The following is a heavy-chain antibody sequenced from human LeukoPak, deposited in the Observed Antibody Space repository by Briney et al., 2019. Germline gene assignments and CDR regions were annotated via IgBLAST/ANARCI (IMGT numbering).Heavy chain of an antibody. D-gene: IGHD3-9*01. V-gene: IGHV1-18*01. J-gene: IGHJ4*02. Sequence: ASVKVSCKASGYTFTSYGISWVRRAPGQGLEWMGWISAYNGNTNYAQKLQGRVTMTTDTSTSTAYMELRSLRSDDTAVYYCARRGDILTGYSALCYWGQGTLVTVSS. CDR2: ISAYNGNT. CDR1: GYTFTSYG. CDR3: ARRGDILTGYSALCY.